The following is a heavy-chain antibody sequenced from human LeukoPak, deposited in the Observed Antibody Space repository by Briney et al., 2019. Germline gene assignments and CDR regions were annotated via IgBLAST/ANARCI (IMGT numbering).Heavy chain of an antibody. Sequence: GSLRLSCVGSGFTFRSYAMTWVRQAPGKGLQWVSAISGSGDYTYYADSVKGRFTISRDNPAHTLYLQMDSLRAEDTAVYFCANSFTGSLAHFDYWGQGSLVTVSS. CDR3: ANSFTGSLAHFDY. CDR2: ISGSGDYT. V-gene: IGHV3-23*01. D-gene: IGHD1-26*01. CDR1: GFTFRSYA. J-gene: IGHJ4*02.